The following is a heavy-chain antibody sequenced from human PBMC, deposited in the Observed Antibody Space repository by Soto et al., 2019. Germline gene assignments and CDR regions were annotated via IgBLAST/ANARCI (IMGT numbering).Heavy chain of an antibody. CDR1: GFTFTSSA. Sequence: SVKVSCKASGFTFTSSAFQWVRQARGQRLEWIGWIAVGSGYTNYAQRFQDRVTLTRDMSTATTYMELSRLTSEDTAIYYCAADATAWQQMVPSDYWGQGTRVTVSS. V-gene: IGHV1-58*01. CDR3: AADATAWQQMVPSDY. J-gene: IGHJ4*02. CDR2: IAVGSGYT. D-gene: IGHD2-8*01.